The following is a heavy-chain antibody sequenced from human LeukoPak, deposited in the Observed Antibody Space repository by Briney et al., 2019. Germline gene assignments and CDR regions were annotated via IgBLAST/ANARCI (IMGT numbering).Heavy chain of an antibody. CDR1: GFTFSNAW. CDR3: ATADDYGDYGFDY. CDR2: IKSKTDGGTT. J-gene: IGHJ4*02. V-gene: IGHV3-15*01. Sequence: PGGSLRLSCAASGFTFSNAWMNWVRQAPGKGLEWVGRIKSKTDGGTTDYAAPVKGRFTISRGDSKNTLYLHMNSLKTEDTAVYYCATADDYGDYGFDYWGQGTLVTVSS. D-gene: IGHD4-17*01.